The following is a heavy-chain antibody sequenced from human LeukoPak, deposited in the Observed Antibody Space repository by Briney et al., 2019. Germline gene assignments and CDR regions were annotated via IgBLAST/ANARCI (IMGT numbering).Heavy chain of an antibody. CDR3: ARVAYGNWFDP. V-gene: IGHV3-48*01. J-gene: IGHJ5*02. CDR1: GFTFSSYS. Sequence: TGGSLRLSCAASGFTFSSYSMNWVRQAPGKGLEWVSYISSSSSTIYYADSVKGRFTISRDNAKNSLYLQMNSVRAEDMAVYYCARVAYGNWFDPWGQGTLVTVSS. CDR2: ISSSSSTI. D-gene: IGHD4-17*01.